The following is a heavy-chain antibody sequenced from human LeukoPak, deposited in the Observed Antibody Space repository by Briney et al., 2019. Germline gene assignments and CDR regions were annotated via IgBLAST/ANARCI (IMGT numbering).Heavy chain of an antibody. CDR3: TREAYSSGYYDY. Sequence: SSETLSLTCTVSGGSISSNYWSWIRQPPGKGLEWIGYIYYSGSTNYNPSLKSRATISVDTSKNQFSLKLSSVTAADTAVYYCTREAYSSGYYDYWGQGTLVTVSS. D-gene: IGHD5-18*01. CDR2: IYYSGST. J-gene: IGHJ4*02. CDR1: GGSISSNY. V-gene: IGHV4-59*12.